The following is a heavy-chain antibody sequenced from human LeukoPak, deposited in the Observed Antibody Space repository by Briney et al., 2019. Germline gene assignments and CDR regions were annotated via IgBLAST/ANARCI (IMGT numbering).Heavy chain of an antibody. J-gene: IGHJ4*02. CDR1: GFIFNDFW. D-gene: IGHD6-13*01. CDR2: IKHDGSAK. CDR3: ARDHYITSAGNDY. Sequence: GSLRLSCIASGFIFNDFWMSWVRQAPGKGLEWVANIKHDGSAKYYVDSVKGRFTISRDNTKNSLYLQMNSLRAEDTAVYFCARDHYITSAGNDYWGQGTLVTVSS. V-gene: IGHV3-7*01.